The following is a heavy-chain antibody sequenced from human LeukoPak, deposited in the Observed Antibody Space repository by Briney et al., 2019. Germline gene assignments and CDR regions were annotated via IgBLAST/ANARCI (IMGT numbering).Heavy chain of an antibody. J-gene: IGHJ4*02. D-gene: IGHD1-26*01. CDR1: GFSFSSYA. Sequence: GASLRLSCAASGFSFSSYAMSWVRQAPDKGLEWVSAITGSVGSTYYANSVKGRFTISRDNSKNTLSLQMDSLRVEDAAVYYCAKAVLRGSYYCDYWGQGTLVTVSS. CDR3: AKAVLRGSYYCDY. CDR2: ITGSVGST. V-gene: IGHV3-23*01.